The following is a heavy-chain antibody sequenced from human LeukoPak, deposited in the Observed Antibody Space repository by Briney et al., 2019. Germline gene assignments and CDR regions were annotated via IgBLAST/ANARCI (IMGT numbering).Heavy chain of an antibody. CDR2: ISYDGSRK. J-gene: IGHJ6*02. CDR3: ARVVMGQIDYNYYYGLDV. V-gene: IGHV3-30*04. Sequence: GGSLRLSCGASGFRFSNYVIHWVRQAPGKGLEWVAVISYDGSRKHYADSVEGRFIISRDSSQNTVHLQINSLRGEDTAVYYCARVVMGQIDYNYYYGLDVWGQGTTVTVSS. CDR1: GFRFSNYV. D-gene: IGHD3-16*01.